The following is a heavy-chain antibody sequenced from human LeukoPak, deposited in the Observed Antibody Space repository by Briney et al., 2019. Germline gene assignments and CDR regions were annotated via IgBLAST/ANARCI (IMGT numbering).Heavy chain of an antibody. J-gene: IGHJ6*02. V-gene: IGHV3-23*01. Sequence: PGGSLRLSCAASGFTFSSYWMTWVRQAPGKGLEWVSAISGSGGSTYYADSVKGRFTISRDNSKNTLYLQMNSLRAEDTAVYYCAKESPRNYYYGMDVWGQGTTVTVSS. CDR1: GFTFSSYW. CDR3: AKESPRNYYYGMDV. CDR2: ISGSGGST.